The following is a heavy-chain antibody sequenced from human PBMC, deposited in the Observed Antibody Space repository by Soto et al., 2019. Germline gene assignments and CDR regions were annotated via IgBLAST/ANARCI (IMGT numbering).Heavy chain of an antibody. CDR1: GFTFSSYE. J-gene: IGHJ4*02. D-gene: IGHD7-27*01. CDR2: IDYSGETI. Sequence: EVQLVEPGGGLVQPGGSLRLSCAASGFTFSSYEMNWVRQAPGKGLEWISYIDYSGETIYYADSVKGRFTISRDNAKNSLYLQMNSLRAEDTAVYYCASPWGSFDYWGQGTLVTVSS. V-gene: IGHV3-48*03. CDR3: ASPWGSFDY.